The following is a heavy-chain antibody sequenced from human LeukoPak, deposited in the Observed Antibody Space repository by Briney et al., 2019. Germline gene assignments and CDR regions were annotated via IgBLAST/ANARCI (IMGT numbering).Heavy chain of an antibody. D-gene: IGHD2-21*02. CDR1: GGSMNNYY. V-gene: IGHV4-59*01. CDR2: IYYSGTT. Sequence: PSETLSLTCTVSGGSMNNYYWSWIRHPPGKGLEWIAYIYYSGTTNYNPSLKSRVTTSVDTSKNHCSLRLTSVTAAVTAVYYCARVQARRVVTTPTYFDSWGQGTLVTVSS. CDR3: ARVQARRVVTTPTYFDS. J-gene: IGHJ4*02.